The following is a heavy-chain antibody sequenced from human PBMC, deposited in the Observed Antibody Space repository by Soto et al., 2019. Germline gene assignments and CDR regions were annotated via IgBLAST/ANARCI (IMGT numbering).Heavy chain of an antibody. CDR1: GFTFSSYA. D-gene: IGHD1-26*01. Sequence: PGGSMTLSCAAYGFTFSSYAMSWVRPAPGKGLEWVSTISGSGGNAYYADSVKGRFSISRDNSKNTLRQQMNSLRADDTAVYYCAKDGASGSYPPYYYFGMDVWGQGTTVTVSS. CDR3: AKDGASGSYPPYYYFGMDV. V-gene: IGHV3-23*01. CDR2: ISGSGGNA. J-gene: IGHJ6*02.